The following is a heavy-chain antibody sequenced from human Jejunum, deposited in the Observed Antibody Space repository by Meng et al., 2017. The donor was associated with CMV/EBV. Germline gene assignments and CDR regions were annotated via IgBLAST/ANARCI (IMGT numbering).Heavy chain of an antibody. CDR1: GYTFTNYG. CDR2: INAYNGDT. V-gene: IGHV1-18*01. Sequence: QVQLVQSGGEVKKPGASVKVSCKASGYTFTNYGIPWVRQAPGQGLEWMGWINAYNGDTNYAQTLQGRVTMTIDTSTSTAYMELRSLRSDDTAVYYCARGRRNEPLFDYWGQGTLVTGSS. CDR3: ARGRRNEPLFDY. J-gene: IGHJ4*02. D-gene: IGHD1-14*01.